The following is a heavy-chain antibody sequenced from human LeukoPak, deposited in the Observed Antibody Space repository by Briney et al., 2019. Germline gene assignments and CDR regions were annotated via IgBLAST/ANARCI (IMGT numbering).Heavy chain of an antibody. CDR1: GGSFSGYY. V-gene: IGHV4-34*01. CDR2: INHSGST. CDR3: ARHDKDAFDI. Sequence: PSETLSLTCAVYGGSFSGYYWSWIRQPPGKGLEWIGEINHSGSTNYNPSLKSRVTISVDTSKNQFSLKLSSVTAADTAVYYCARHDKDAFDIWGQGTMVTVSS. J-gene: IGHJ3*02.